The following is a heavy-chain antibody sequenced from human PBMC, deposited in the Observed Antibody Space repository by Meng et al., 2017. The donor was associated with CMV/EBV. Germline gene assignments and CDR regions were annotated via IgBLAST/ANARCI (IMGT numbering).Heavy chain of an antibody. CDR2: INPSGGST. CDR1: AYTFTSYC. Sequence: NASAYTFTSYCRHGVRQAPGQGLEWMGIINPSGGSTSYAQKFQGRVTMTRDTSTSTVYMELSSLRSEDTAVYYCARSELWFGELLDYWGQGTLVTVSS. V-gene: IGHV1-46*01. J-gene: IGHJ4*02. D-gene: IGHD3-10*01. CDR3: ARSELWFGELLDY.